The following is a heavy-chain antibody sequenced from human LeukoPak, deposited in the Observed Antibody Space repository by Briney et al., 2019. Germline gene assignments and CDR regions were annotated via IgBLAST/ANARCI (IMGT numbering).Heavy chain of an antibody. J-gene: IGHJ5*02. Sequence: GGSLRLSCAASGFTFSSYAMHWVRQAPGKGLEWVAVISYDGSNKYYADSVKGRFTISRDNSKNTLYLQMNSLGAEDTAVYYCARDGGHYYDSSGPTNWFDPWGQGTLVTVSS. CDR3: ARDGGHYYDSSGPTNWFDP. CDR1: GFTFSSYA. CDR2: ISYDGSNK. D-gene: IGHD3-22*01. V-gene: IGHV3-30-3*01.